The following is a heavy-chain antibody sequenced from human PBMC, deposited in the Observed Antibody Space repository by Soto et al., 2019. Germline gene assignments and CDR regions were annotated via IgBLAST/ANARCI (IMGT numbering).Heavy chain of an antibody. CDR3: GKGGVEATVFFVYVDY. V-gene: IGHV3-30*02. D-gene: IGHD2-15*01. J-gene: IGHJ4*02. CDR1: GIIFTGFG. CDR2: IRYDGSNT. Sequence: PGGSLRLSCAASGIIFTGFGMHWVRQAPGKGPEWVAIIRYDGSNTYYADPVKGRFTISRDNSKHTLYLQMNSLRAEATADYYCGKGGVEATVFFVYVDYWGQIALVTVSS.